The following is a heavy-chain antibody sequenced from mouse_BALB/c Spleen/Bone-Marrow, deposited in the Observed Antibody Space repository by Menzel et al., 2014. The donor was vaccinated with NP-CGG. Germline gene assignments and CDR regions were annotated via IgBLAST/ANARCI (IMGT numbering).Heavy chain of an antibody. J-gene: IGHJ2*01. CDR2: IYPGNSDT. CDR3: TALTRNNFDY. CDR1: GYTFSNYW. V-gene: IGHV1-5*01. Sequence: VQLQQSGTVLARPGAAVKMSCKASGYTFSNYWMHRVKQRPGQGLEWIGTIYPGNSDTTYNQKFKGKAKLTADTSTSTAYMELSSLTNEDSAVYYCTALTRNNFDYWGQGTTLTVSS.